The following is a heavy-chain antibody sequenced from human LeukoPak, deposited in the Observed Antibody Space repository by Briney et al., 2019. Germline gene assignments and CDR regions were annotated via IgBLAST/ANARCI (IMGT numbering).Heavy chain of an antibody. D-gene: IGHD3-10*02. CDR3: TRGMLRQPPDY. J-gene: IGHJ4*02. CDR2: IYSGGET. Sequence: GGSLRLSCAASGFTVSSNYMSWVRQAPGQGLEWVSIIYSGGETYYADSVKGRFTISRDNSKNTLYLQMNSLRVEDTAIYYCTRGMLRQPPDYWGQGMLVTVSS. V-gene: IGHV3-53*05. CDR1: GFTVSSNY.